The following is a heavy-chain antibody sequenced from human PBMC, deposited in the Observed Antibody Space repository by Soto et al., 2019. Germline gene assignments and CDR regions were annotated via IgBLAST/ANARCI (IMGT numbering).Heavy chain of an antibody. CDR2: ISAHNDNT. D-gene: IGHD3-10*01. CDR1: GYTFTSYG. V-gene: IGHV1-18*01. CDR3: ARGRYGEY. Sequence: QVHLVQSGAEVRKPGASVKVSCKGSGYTFTSYGIAWVRQAPGQGLEWMGWISAHNDNTNYAQKVQGRVTVTRDTSTSTAYMELRNLRSDDKAVYYCARGRYGEYWGQGALVTVSS. J-gene: IGHJ4*02.